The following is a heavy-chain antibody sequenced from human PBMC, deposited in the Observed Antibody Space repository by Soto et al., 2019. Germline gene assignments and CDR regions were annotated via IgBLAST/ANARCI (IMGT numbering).Heavy chain of an antibody. J-gene: IGHJ4*02. CDR1: GFTFSSYG. D-gene: IGHD1-26*01. Sequence: GGSLRLSCAASGFTFSSYGMNWVRQAPGKGLEWVSSITGSSAYIHYADSVRGRFTISRDNAKNSLYLQMNSPRAEDTAVYYCAREWANYWGQGTLVTVSS. V-gene: IGHV3-21*01. CDR2: ITGSSAYI. CDR3: AREWANY.